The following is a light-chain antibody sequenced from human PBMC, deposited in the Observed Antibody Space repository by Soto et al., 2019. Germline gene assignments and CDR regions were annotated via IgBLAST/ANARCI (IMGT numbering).Light chain of an antibody. V-gene: IGKV3-11*01. CDR3: QQRSNWPRT. J-gene: IGKJ5*01. CDR2: DAS. CDR1: QSVSSY. Sequence: EIVLTQSPATLSLSPGERATLSWQASQSVSSYLAWYQQKPGQAPRLLIYDASNRATGIPARFSGSGSGTDFTLTISSLEPEDFAVYYCQQRSNWPRTFGQGTRLEIK.